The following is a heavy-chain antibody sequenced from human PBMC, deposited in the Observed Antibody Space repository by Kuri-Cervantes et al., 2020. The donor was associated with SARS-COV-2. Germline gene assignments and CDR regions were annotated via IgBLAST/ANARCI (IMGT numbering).Heavy chain of an antibody. CDR2: INHSGST. D-gene: IGHD2-8*01. CDR3: ARETPPPAFVVLMVYGPRRGSSNWFDP. V-gene: IGHV4-34*01. Sequence: GSLRLSCAVYGGSFSGYYWSWIRQPPGKGLEWIGEINHSGSTNYNPSLKSRVTISVDTSKNQFSLQLNSVTPEDTAVYYCARETPPPAFVVLMVYGPRRGSSNWFDPWGQGTLVTVSS. CDR1: GGSFSGYY. J-gene: IGHJ5*02.